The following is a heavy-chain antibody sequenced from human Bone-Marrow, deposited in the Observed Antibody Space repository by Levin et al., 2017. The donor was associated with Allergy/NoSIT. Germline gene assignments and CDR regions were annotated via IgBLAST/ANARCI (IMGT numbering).Heavy chain of an antibody. Sequence: GGSLRLSCAASGFTFSSYAMSWVRQAPGKGLEWVSAISGSGGSTYYADSVKGRFTISRDNSKNTLYLQMNSLRAEDTAVYYCAKRSSSSGYYYAPLDYWGQGTLVTVSS. CDR2: ISGSGGST. CDR1: GFTFSSYA. J-gene: IGHJ4*02. V-gene: IGHV3-23*01. D-gene: IGHD3-22*01. CDR3: AKRSSSSGYYYAPLDY.